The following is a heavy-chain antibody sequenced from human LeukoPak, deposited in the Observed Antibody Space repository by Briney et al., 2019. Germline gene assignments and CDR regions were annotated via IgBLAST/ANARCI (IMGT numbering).Heavy chain of an antibody. CDR1: GGSISNYY. CDR3: ARNGYNYRDFDY. J-gene: IGHJ4*02. D-gene: IGHD5-24*01. V-gene: IGHV4-4*07. Sequence: SETLSLTCTVSGGSISNYYWSWIRQPAGKGLEWIGRIYTSGSTNYNPSLKSRISMSVDTSKNQFSPKLSSVTAADTAVYYCARNGYNYRDFDYWGQGILVTVSS. CDR2: IYTSGST.